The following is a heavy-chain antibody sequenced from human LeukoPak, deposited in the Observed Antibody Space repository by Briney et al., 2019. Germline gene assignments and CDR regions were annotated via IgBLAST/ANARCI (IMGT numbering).Heavy chain of an antibody. CDR3: GLRSIAVAGSDY. CDR1: GFTFSNYV. J-gene: IGHJ4*02. D-gene: IGHD6-19*01. Sequence: PGGSLRLSCAASGFTFSNYVMSWVRQAPGKGLQWVSSISSGGGSTYYADSVKGRFTISRDNSKNTLYLQMNSLRAEDTAVYYCGLRSIAVAGSDYWGQGTLVTVSS. V-gene: IGHV3-23*01. CDR2: ISSGGGST.